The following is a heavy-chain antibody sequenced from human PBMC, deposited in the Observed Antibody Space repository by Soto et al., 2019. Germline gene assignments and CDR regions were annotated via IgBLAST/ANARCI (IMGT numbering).Heavy chain of an antibody. J-gene: IGHJ4*02. V-gene: IGHV4-59*08. D-gene: IGHD2-2*01. CDR1: GGSISSYY. Sequence: PSETLSLTCTVSGGSISSYYWSRIRQPPGKGLEWIGYIYYSGSTNYNPSLKSRVTISVDTSKNQFSLKLSSVTAADTAVYYCARHRDFDVVVPAAIAPFDYWGQGTLVTVSS. CDR3: ARHRDFDVVVPAAIAPFDY. CDR2: IYYSGST.